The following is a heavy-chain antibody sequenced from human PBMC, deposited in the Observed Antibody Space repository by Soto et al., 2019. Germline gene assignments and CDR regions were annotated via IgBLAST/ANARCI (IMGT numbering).Heavy chain of an antibody. J-gene: IGHJ4*02. D-gene: IGHD5-12*01. V-gene: IGHV1-69*13. CDR3: AREGSGYNF. CDR2: IVPVFGRP. Sequence: SVKVSCKASGGSFSNFGISWVRQAPGQELEWMGGIVPVFGRPNYAQRFRGRLTITPDESTSKGYMELISLKSDDTAVYYCAREGSGYNFRGQGTQVTVSS. CDR1: GGSFSNFG.